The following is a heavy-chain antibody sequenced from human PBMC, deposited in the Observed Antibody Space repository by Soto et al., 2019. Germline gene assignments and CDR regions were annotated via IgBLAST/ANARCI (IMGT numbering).Heavy chain of an antibody. J-gene: IGHJ4*02. CDR1: GFTFSSYG. D-gene: IGHD1-26*01. Sequence: HPGGSLRLSCAASGFTFSSYGMHWVRQAPGKGLEWVAVISYDGSNKYYADSVKGRFTISRDNSKNTLYLQMNSLRAEDTAVYYCAKDREWELHTIADYWGQGTLVTVSS. CDR2: ISYDGSNK. V-gene: IGHV3-30*18. CDR3: AKDREWELHTIADY.